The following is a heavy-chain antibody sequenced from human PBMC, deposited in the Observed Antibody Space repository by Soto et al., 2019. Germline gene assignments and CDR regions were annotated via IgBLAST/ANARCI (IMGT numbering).Heavy chain of an antibody. CDR2: ISAYNGNT. CDR1: GYTFTSYG. J-gene: IGHJ3*02. Sequence: ASVKVSCKASGYTFTSYGISWVRQAPGQGLEWMGWISAYNGNTNYAQKLQGRVTMTTDTSTRTAYVELRSLRSDDKAVYYCARDMSSDDAFDIWGQGNRVAVSS. V-gene: IGHV1-18*01. CDR3: ARDMSSDDAFDI. D-gene: IGHD1-26*01.